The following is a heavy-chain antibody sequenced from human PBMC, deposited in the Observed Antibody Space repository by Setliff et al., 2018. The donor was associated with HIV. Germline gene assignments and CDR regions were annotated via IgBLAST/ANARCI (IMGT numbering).Heavy chain of an antibody. Sequence: KVSCKASGYIFTGHYMHWVRQAPGQGLEWMGWINPNSDGTNYAPKFQGRVTMTRDTSINTDYMDLSGLRSDDTAIYYCARDGPGAAHFDYWGQGTLVTSPQ. CDR2: INPNSDGT. J-gene: IGHJ4*02. D-gene: IGHD3-10*01. V-gene: IGHV1-2*02. CDR3: ARDGPGAAHFDY. CDR1: GYIFTGHY.